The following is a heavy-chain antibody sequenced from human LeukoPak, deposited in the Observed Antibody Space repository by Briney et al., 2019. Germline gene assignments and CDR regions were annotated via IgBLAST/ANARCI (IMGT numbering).Heavy chain of an antibody. Sequence: SQTLSLTCTVSSGSISTSRFCWGWIRQSPGKGLEWLGSMCYSGGTYFNPPLKSRVFLSMDTSKNQFSLNLTTVTASDTAVYYCARHTSNRDHFDYWGQGTLVTVSS. D-gene: IGHD1-14*01. J-gene: IGHJ4*02. CDR2: MCYSGGT. V-gene: IGHV4-39*01. CDR3: ARHTSNRDHFDY. CDR1: SGSISTSRFC.